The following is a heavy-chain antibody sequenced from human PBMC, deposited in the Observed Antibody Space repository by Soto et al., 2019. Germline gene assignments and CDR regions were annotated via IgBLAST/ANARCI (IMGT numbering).Heavy chain of an antibody. CDR1: GFTFSSYG. CDR3: AKDVEFLEWLPRGYFDY. CDR2: ISYDGSNK. Sequence: GGSMRLSCAASGFTFSSYGMHWVRQAPGKGLEWVAVISYDGSNKYYADSVKGRFTISRDNSKNTLYLQMNSLRAEDTAVYYCAKDVEFLEWLPRGYFDYWGQGTLVTVSS. J-gene: IGHJ4*02. D-gene: IGHD3-3*01. V-gene: IGHV3-30*18.